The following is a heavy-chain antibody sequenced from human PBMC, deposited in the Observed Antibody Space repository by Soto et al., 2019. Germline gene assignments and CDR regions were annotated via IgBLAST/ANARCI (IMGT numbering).Heavy chain of an antibody. CDR1: GFTFSSYA. V-gene: IGHV3-21*05. CDR2: ISSGRTYA. J-gene: IGHJ6*02. CDR3: ARYSSSGGDYYYGMDV. D-gene: IGHD6-6*01. Sequence: PGGSLRLSCAASGFTFSSYAMSWVRQAPGKGLEWVSYISSGRTYANYADSVKGRFTISRDNAKNSLDLQMNSLTAEDTAVYYCARYSSSGGDYYYGMDVWGQGTTVTSP.